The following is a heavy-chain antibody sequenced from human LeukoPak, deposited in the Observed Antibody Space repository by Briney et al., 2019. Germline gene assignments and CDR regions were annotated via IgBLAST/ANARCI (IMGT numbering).Heavy chain of an antibody. D-gene: IGHD3-10*01. CDR3: ARVEEGYGSGRRENYYYYYMDV. CDR2: IHYSGST. J-gene: IGHJ6*03. CDR1: GGSISSYY. Sequence: SETLSLTCTVSGGSISSYYWSWIRQPPGKGLEWIGYIHYSGSTNYNPSLKRRVTISVDTSKNQFSLKLSSVTAADTAVYYCARVEEGYGSGRRENYYYYYMDVWGKGTTVTVSS. V-gene: IGHV4-59*01.